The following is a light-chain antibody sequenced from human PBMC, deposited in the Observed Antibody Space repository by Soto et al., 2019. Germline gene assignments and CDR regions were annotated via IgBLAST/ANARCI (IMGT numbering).Light chain of an antibody. J-gene: IGKJ4*01. Sequence: IWMTQSPSTQSASIGDRVSITCRASQSIGNWLAWYQQKPGRAPKFLMYEASSLESGVPSRFSGSGSGTDFTLTISDLQPDDFATYYCQQYKSYPLTFGGGTKVDIK. CDR2: EAS. CDR3: QQYKSYPLT. CDR1: QSIGNW. V-gene: IGKV1-5*03.